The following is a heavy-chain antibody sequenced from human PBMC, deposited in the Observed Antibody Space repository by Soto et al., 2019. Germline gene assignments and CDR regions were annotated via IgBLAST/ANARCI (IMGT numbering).Heavy chain of an antibody. CDR1: GYSFTSYW. Sequence: LGESLKISCKGSGYSFTSYWIGWVRQMPGKGLEWMGIIYPGDSDTRYSPSFQGQVTISADKSISTAYLQWSSLKASDTAMYYCARLDYYDSSGFLEDYYYGMDVWGQGTTVTVSS. CDR3: ARLDYYDSSGFLEDYYYGMDV. CDR2: IYPGDSDT. D-gene: IGHD3-22*01. J-gene: IGHJ6*02. V-gene: IGHV5-51*01.